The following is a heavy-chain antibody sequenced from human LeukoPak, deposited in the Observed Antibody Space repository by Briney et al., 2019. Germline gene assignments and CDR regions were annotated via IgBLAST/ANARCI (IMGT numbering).Heavy chain of an antibody. CDR3: ATWGVTMAGGHH. CDR1: GGSISSYY. V-gene: IGHV4-34*01. Sequence: SETLSLTCTVSGGSISSYYWSWIRQPAGKGLEWIGEINHSGSTNYNPSLKSRVTISVDTSKNQFSLKLSSVTAADTAVYYCATWGVTMAGGHHWGQGTLVTVSS. CDR2: INHSGST. J-gene: IGHJ5*02. D-gene: IGHD3-10*02.